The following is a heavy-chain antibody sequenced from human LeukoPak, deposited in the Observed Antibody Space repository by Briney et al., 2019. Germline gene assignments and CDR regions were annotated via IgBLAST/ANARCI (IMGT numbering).Heavy chain of an antibody. CDR1: GFTFSSYD. CDR2: IGTAGDT. CDR3: ARGAGVGDDNWFDP. V-gene: IGHV3-13*01. J-gene: IGHJ5*02. Sequence: GGSLRLSCAASGFTFSSYDMHWVRQATGKGLEWVSAIGTAGDTYYPGSVKGRFTISRENAKNSLYLQMNSLRAGGTAVYYCARGAGVGDDNWFDPWGQGTLVTVSS. D-gene: IGHD3-10*01.